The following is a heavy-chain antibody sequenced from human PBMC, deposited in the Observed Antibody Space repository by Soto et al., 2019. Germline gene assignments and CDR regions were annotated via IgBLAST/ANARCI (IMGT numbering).Heavy chain of an antibody. J-gene: IGHJ4*02. CDR1: CGSFSSGRYY. CDR3: ARVLAEAGSPYYFDY. CDR2: IYYSGST. V-gene: IGHV4-61*01. D-gene: IGHD6-13*01. Sequence: XATLSLTCTVSCGSFSSGRYYGSWIRQPPGKGLEWIGYIYYSGSTNYNPSLKSRVTISVDTSKNQFSLKLSSVTAADTAVYYCARVLAEAGSPYYFDYWGQGTLVTVSS.